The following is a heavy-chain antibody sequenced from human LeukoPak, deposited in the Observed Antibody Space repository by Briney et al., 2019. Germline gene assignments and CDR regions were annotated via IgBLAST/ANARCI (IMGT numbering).Heavy chain of an antibody. Sequence: SVKVSCKASGGTFSIYAISWVRQAPGQGLEWMGGIIPIFGTANYAQKFQGRVTITADESTSTAYMELSSLRSEDTAVYYCARVGRDGYNNDYWGQGTLVTVSS. D-gene: IGHD5-24*01. CDR3: ARVGRDGYNNDY. J-gene: IGHJ4*02. CDR2: IIPIFGTA. CDR1: GGTFSIYA. V-gene: IGHV1-69*13.